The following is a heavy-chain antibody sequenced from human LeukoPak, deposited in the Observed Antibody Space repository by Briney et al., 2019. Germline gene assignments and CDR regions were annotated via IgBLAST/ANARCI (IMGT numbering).Heavy chain of an antibody. CDR3: ARLYSSSWYRGPLDY. J-gene: IGHJ4*02. CDR1: GGSFSGYY. V-gene: IGHV4-34*01. D-gene: IGHD6-13*01. CDR2: INHSGST. Sequence: SETLSLTCAVYGGSFSGYYWSWIRQPPGKGLEWIGEINHSGSTNYNPSLKSRVTISVDTSKNQFSLKLSSVTAADTAVYYCARLYSSSWYRGPLDYWGQGTLVTVSS.